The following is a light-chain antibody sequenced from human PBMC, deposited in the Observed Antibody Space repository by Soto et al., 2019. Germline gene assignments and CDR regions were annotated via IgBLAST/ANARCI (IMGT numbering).Light chain of an antibody. CDR2: GAS. CDR1: QSVGAN. CDR3: QQYNNWPPYT. J-gene: IGKJ2*01. V-gene: IGKV3-15*01. Sequence: EIVMTQSPATLSVSPGERATLSCRASQSVGANLAWYQQKPGQAPRLLIQGASTRATGIPARFSGSGSGTDFTLIISSLQSEDFAVYYCQQYNNWPPYTFGQGTKLEMK.